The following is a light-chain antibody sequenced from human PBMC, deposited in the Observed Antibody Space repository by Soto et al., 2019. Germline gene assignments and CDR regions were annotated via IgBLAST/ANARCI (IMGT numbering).Light chain of an antibody. CDR1: QSVSSNY. Sequence: ILMTQYPGTLSLSPGETATLSCRASQSVSSNYVAWFHQKPGQAPRLLIYGASSRDTGVPDRFSASGSGTDFTLTISSLEPEDFAVYYCQQYGRLPFTFGPGTKVDI. CDR2: GAS. J-gene: IGKJ3*01. V-gene: IGKV3-20*01. CDR3: QQYGRLPFT.